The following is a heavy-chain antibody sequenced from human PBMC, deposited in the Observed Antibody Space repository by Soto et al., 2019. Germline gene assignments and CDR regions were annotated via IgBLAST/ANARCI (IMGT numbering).Heavy chain of an antibody. J-gene: IGHJ4*02. D-gene: IGHD1-1*01. CDR3: AKGRTQPTTLIFDY. CDR1: GFTFSTNG. V-gene: IGHV3-30*18. Sequence: QVQLVESGGGVVQPGRSLRLSCAASGFTFSTNGMHWVRQAPGKGLEWVAIISYDGSNKYYADSVKGRLTISRDNSKNTLYLQMNSLRAEDTAVYYCAKGRTQPTTLIFDYWGQGTLVTVSS. CDR2: ISYDGSNK.